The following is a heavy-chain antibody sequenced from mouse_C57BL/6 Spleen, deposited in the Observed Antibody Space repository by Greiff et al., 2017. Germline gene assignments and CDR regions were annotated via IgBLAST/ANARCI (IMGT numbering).Heavy chain of an antibody. D-gene: IGHD1-1*01. V-gene: IGHV1-82*01. CDR3: AREENYYGSSSFYAMDY. J-gene: IGHJ4*01. Sequence: QVQLKESGPELVKPGASVKISCKASGSAFSSSWRNGVKQRPGKGLEWIGRIDPGVGDTNYNGKLKGKATLTSDKSSSTAYMQLSSRTSEDSAVYFCAREENYYGSSSFYAMDYWGQGTSVTVSS. CDR1: GSAFSSSW. CDR2: IDPGVGDT.